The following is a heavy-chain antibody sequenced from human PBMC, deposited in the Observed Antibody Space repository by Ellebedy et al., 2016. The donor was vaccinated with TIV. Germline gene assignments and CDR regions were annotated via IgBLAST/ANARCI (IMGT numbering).Heavy chain of an antibody. CDR2: ISSSGSTI. V-gene: IGHV3-11*04. D-gene: IGHD4-17*01. CDR3: LAEYGARSFDS. CDR1: GFTFSDYS. J-gene: IGHJ4*02. Sequence: PGGSLRLSCAASGFTFSDYSMNWIRQTPGKGLEWVSYISSSGSTIYYADSVKGRFTISRDNAKNTLYLQMDSLRVEDTAVYYCLAEYGARSFDSWGQGTLVTVSS.